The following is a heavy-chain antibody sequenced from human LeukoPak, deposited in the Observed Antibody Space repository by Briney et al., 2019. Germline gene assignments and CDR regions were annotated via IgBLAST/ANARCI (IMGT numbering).Heavy chain of an antibody. CDR1: GGSISTYY. J-gene: IGHJ4*02. Sequence: SETLSLTCTVSGGSISTYYWSWIRQPPGKGLEWIGYIYYTGSANYNPSLKSRVTISVDTSKNQFSLKPTSVTAADTAVYYCARASWLEQTSYFDYWGQGTLVTVSS. CDR2: IYYTGSA. D-gene: IGHD1/OR15-1a*01. CDR3: ARASWLEQTSYFDY. V-gene: IGHV4-59*01.